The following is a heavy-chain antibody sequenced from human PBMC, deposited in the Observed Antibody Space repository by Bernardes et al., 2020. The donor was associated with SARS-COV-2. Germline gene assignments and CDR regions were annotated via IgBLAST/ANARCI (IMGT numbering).Heavy chain of an antibody. Sequence: GGSLRLSCAASGFTFSSYAMNWVRQAPGKGLEWVSTISGSGGNTNYADSVKGRFTISRDNSKNTLYVQMNSLRVEDTAVYYCAKATHYTVQDTNYFYHWGQGTLVTVSS. D-gene: IGHD2-2*02. V-gene: IGHV3-23*01. CDR3: AKATHYTVQDTNYFYH. CDR2: ISGSGGNT. J-gene: IGHJ4*02. CDR1: GFTFSSYA.